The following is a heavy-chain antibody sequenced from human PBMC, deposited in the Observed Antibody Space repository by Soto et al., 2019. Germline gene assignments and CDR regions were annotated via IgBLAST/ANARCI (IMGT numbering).Heavy chain of an antibody. CDR2: IYSAGST. J-gene: IGHJ6*02. CDR1: GFTVSTNF. CDR3: ARARMQLWPNYYDDGLDV. V-gene: IGHV3-66*01. Sequence: EVQLVESGGGLVQPGGSLRLSCAASGFTVSTNFMTWVRQAPGKGLEWVSVIYSAGSTFYADSVKGRFTITRDNSKNTLYFQLNGLKAEDTAVYYCARARMQLWPNYYDDGLDVWGQGTTVTVSS. D-gene: IGHD5-18*01.